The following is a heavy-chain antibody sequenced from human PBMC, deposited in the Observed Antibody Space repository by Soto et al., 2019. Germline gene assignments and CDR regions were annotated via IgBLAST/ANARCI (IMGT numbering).Heavy chain of an antibody. CDR3: AKDERRTIFGVVKLNFSYGMDV. Sequence: PGGSLRLSCAASGFTFDDYAMHWVRQAPGKGLEWVSGISWNSDSIGYEDSVKGRFTISRDNAKNSLYLQMNSLRAEDTALYYCAKDERRTIFGVVKLNFSYGMDVWGQGTTVTVYS. CDR2: ISWNSDSI. D-gene: IGHD3-3*01. J-gene: IGHJ6*02. V-gene: IGHV3-9*01. CDR1: GFTFDDYA.